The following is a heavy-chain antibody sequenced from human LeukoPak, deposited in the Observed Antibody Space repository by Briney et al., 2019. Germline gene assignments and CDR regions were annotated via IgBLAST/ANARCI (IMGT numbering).Heavy chain of an antibody. Sequence: GESLRISCKGSGYSFTNYWISWVRQMPGKGLEWMGRIDPSDSYASYSPSFQGHVTISADRPISTVYLQWCSLKASDTAIYYCARQVDCSTTSCYPPEFDFWGQGTLVTVSS. CDR1: GYSFTNYW. V-gene: IGHV5-10-1*01. D-gene: IGHD2-2*01. J-gene: IGHJ4*02. CDR2: IDPSDSYA. CDR3: ARQVDCSTTSCYPPEFDF.